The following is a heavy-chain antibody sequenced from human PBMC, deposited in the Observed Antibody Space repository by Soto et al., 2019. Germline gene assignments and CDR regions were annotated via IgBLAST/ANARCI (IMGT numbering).Heavy chain of an antibody. CDR2: INPNSGGT. Sequence: ASVKVSCKASGYTFTGYYMHWLRQAPGQGLEWMGWINPNSGGTNYAQKFQGWVTMTRDTSISTAYMELSRLRSDDTAVYYCAREWSSFGYSSSWFVSGYGMDVWGQGTTVTVSS. D-gene: IGHD6-13*01. CDR1: GYTFTGYY. J-gene: IGHJ6*02. CDR3: AREWSSFGYSSSWFVSGYGMDV. V-gene: IGHV1-2*04.